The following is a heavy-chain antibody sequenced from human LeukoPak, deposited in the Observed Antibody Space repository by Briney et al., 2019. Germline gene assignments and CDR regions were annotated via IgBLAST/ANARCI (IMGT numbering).Heavy chain of an antibody. V-gene: IGHV4-59*01. D-gene: IGHD6-6*01. J-gene: IGHJ4*02. Sequence: PSETLSLTCTVSGGSISSYYWSWIRQPPGKGLEWIGYIYYSGSTNYNPSLKSRVTISVDTSKNQFSLKLSSVTAADTAVNYCASHMYSSSPFFDYWGQGTLVTVSS. CDR2: IYYSGST. CDR1: GGSISSYY. CDR3: ASHMYSSSPFFDY.